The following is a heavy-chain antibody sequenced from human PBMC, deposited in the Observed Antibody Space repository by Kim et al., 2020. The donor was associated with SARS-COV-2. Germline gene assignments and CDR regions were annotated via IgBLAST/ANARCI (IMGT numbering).Heavy chain of an antibody. CDR3: ARHVVERGEEAGWGAFDI. D-gene: IGHD2-15*01. J-gene: IGHJ3*02. Sequence: KSRVTISVDTSKNQFSLKLSSVTAADTAVYYCARHVVERGEEAGWGAFDIWGQGTMVTVSS. V-gene: IGHV4-59*08.